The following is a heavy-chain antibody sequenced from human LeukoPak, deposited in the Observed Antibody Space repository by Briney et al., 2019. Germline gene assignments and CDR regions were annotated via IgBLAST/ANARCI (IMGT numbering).Heavy chain of an antibody. Sequence: SETLSLTCTVSGGSISSSSYYWGWIRQPPGKGLEWIGSIYYSGSTYYNPSLKSRVTISVDTSKNQFSLKLSSVTAADTAVYYCARVPSDSSGYSPFDYWGQGTLVTVSS. CDR1: GGSISSSSYY. CDR3: ARVPSDSSGYSPFDY. CDR2: IYYSGST. V-gene: IGHV4-39*07. J-gene: IGHJ4*02. D-gene: IGHD3-22*01.